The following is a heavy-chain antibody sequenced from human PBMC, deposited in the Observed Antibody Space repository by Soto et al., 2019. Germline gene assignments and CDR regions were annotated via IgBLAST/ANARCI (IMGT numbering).Heavy chain of an antibody. D-gene: IGHD4-17*01. CDR2: IYYSGST. V-gene: IGHV4-59*01. Sequence: QVQLQESGPGLVKPSETLSLTCTVSGGSISSYYWSWIRQPPGKGLEWIGYIYYSGSTNYNPSLKSRVTISVDTSKNQFSLKLSSVTAADTAVYYCARENLGTGYGDYAVDYWGQGTLVTVSS. CDR1: GGSISSYY. J-gene: IGHJ4*02. CDR3: ARENLGTGYGDYAVDY.